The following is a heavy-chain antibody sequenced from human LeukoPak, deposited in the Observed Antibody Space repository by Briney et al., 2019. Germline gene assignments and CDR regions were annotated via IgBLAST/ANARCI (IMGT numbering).Heavy chain of an antibody. V-gene: IGHV3-30*03. CDR3: ARVGYSSSFDY. D-gene: IGHD6-13*01. CDR1: GFTFSSYG. CDR2: ISYDGSNK. J-gene: IGHJ4*02. Sequence: PGGSLRLSCAASGFTFSSYGMNWVRQAPGKGLEWVAVISYDGSNKYYADSVKGRFTISRDNSKNTLYLQMNSLRAEDTAVYYCARVGYSSSFDYWGQGTLVTVSS.